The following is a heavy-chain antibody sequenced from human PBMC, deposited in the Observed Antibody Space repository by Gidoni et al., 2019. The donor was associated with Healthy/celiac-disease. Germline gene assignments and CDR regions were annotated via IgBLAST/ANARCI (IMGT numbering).Heavy chain of an antibody. CDR1: GFTFGDYA. CDR2: IRSKAYGGTT. CDR3: TRDWALWGVEYFQH. D-gene: IGHD3-10*01. V-gene: IGHV3-49*03. Sequence: EVQLVESGGGLVQPGRSLRLSCTASGFTFGDYAMSWFRQAPGKGLEWVGFIRSKAYGGTTEYAASVKGRFTISRDDSKSIAYLQMNSLKTEDTAVYYCTRDWALWGVEYFQHWGQGTLVTVSS. J-gene: IGHJ1*01.